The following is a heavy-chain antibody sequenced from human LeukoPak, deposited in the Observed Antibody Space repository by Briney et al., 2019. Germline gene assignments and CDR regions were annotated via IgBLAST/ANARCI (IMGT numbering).Heavy chain of an antibody. CDR3: ASASYYYDSSGYSYY. CDR2: IIPILGIA. D-gene: IGHD3-22*01. V-gene: IGHV1-69*02. J-gene: IGHJ4*02. Sequence: SVKVSCKASGGTFSSYSISWVRQAPGQGLEWMGRIIPILGIANYAQKFQGRVTITADKSTSTAYMELSSLRSEDTAVYYCASASYYYDSSGYSYYWGQGTLVTASS. CDR1: GGTFSSYS.